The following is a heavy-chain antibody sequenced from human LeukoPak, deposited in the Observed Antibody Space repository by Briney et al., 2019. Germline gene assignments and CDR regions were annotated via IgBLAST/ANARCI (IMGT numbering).Heavy chain of an antibody. CDR2: ISSSGSTI. D-gene: IGHD6-13*01. CDR1: GFTFSSYE. Sequence: GGSLRLSCAASGFTFSSYEMNWVRQAPGKGLEWVSYISSSGSTIYYADSVKGRFTISRDNAKNSLYLQMNSLRAEDTAVYYCARDLPGYSSSWYFPGHYFDYWGQGTLVTVSS. CDR3: ARDLPGYSSSWYFPGHYFDY. V-gene: IGHV3-48*03. J-gene: IGHJ4*02.